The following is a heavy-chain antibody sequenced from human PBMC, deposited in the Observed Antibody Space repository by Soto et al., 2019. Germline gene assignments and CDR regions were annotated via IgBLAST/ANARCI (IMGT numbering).Heavy chain of an antibody. CDR1: GGSISSYY. J-gene: IGHJ6*04. CDR2: IYYSGST. CDR3: ARAQRRQVAAMDV. D-gene: IGHD6-19*01. Sequence: QVQLQESGPGLVKPSETLSLTCTVSGGSISSYYWSWIRQPPGKGLEWIGYIYYSGSTNYNPSLKSRVTISVDTSKNQFSLKLSSVTAADTAVDYCARAQRRQVAAMDVWGKGTTVTVSS. V-gene: IGHV4-59*01.